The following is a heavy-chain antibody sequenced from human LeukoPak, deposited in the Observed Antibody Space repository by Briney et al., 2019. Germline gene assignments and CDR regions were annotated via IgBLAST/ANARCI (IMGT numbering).Heavy chain of an antibody. J-gene: IGHJ4*02. CDR1: GFTVSSNY. D-gene: IGHD3-10*01. CDR3: ARIKYGSGTYYFDY. Sequence: GGSLRLSCAASGFTVSSNYMSWVRQAPGKGLEWVSVIYSGGSTYYADSVKGRFTISRDNPKNTLYLQMNSLRAEDTAVYYCARIKYGSGTYYFDYWGQGTLVTVSS. V-gene: IGHV3-66*01. CDR2: IYSGGST.